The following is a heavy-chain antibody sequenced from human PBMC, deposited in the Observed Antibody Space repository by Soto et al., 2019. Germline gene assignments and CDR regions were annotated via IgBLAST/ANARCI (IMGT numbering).Heavy chain of an antibody. J-gene: IGHJ4*02. CDR1: GDTFTDYY. V-gene: IGHV1-46*01. D-gene: IGHD2-21*02. Sequence: QVQLMQSGAEVKKPGASVKASCKASGDTFTDYYIHWVRQAPGQGLEWMGTVNPSGGHTTYAQHFLGRVTMTTDTSTSTPYMALTNLRSDDTAIYYCARGGHVVVVTAALDYWGQGTLVTASS. CDR3: ARGGHVVVVTAALDY. CDR2: VNPSGGHT.